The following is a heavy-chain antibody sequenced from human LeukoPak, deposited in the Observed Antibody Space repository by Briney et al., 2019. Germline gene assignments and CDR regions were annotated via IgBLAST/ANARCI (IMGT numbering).Heavy chain of an antibody. J-gene: IGHJ5*02. D-gene: IGHD4-17*01. CDR3: ASFTVTDNWFAP. CDR2: ISSSSYI. CDR1: GFTFSSYS. Sequence: GGSLRLSCAASGFTFSSYSMNWVRQAPGKGLEWVSSISSSSYIYYADSVKGRFTISRDNAKNSLYLQMNSLRAEDTAVYYCASFTVTDNWFAPWGQGTLAPSPQ. V-gene: IGHV3-21*01.